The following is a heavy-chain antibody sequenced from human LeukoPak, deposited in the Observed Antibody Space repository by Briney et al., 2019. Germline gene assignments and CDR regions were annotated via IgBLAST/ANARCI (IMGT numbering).Heavy chain of an antibody. J-gene: IGHJ4*02. CDR3: ARARGPYCSGGSCPRYFDY. V-gene: IGHV4-34*01. CDR2: INHSGST. D-gene: IGHD2-15*01. Sequence: SETLSLTCAVYGVSFSGYYWSWIRQPPGKGLEWIGEINHSGSTNYNPSLKSRVTISVDTSKNQFSLKLSSVTAADTAVYYCARARGPYCSGGSCPRYFDYWGQGTLVTVSS. CDR1: GVSFSGYY.